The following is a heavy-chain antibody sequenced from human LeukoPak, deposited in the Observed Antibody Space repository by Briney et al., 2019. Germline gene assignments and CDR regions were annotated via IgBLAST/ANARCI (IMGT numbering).Heavy chain of an antibody. CDR3: AKDSYYDFWSGYYRTPQYNWFDP. D-gene: IGHD3-3*01. Sequence: GGSLRLSCAAPGFTFDDYAMLWVRQAPGKGLEWVSLISGDGGSTYYADSVKGRYTISRDNSKNSLYLQMNSLRTEDTALYYCAKDSYYDFWSGYYRTPQYNWFDPWGQGTLVTVSS. J-gene: IGHJ5*02. CDR2: ISGDGGST. CDR1: GFTFDDYA. V-gene: IGHV3-43*02.